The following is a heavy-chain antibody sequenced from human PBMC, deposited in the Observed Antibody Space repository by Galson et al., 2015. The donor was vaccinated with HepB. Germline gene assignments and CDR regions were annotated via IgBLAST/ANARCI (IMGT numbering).Heavy chain of an antibody. CDR3: AKAQLNYYYYMDV. V-gene: IGHV3-23*01. CDR2: ISGSGGST. J-gene: IGHJ6*03. CDR1: GFTFSSYA. Sequence: SLRLSCAASGFTFSSYAMSWVRQAPGKGLEWVSAISGSGGSTYYADSVKGRFTISRDNSKNTLYLQMNSLRAEDTAVYYCAKAQLNYYYYMDVWGKGTTVTVSS. D-gene: IGHD6-6*01.